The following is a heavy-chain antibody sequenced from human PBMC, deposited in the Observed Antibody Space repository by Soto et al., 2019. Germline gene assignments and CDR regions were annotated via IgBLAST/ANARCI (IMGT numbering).Heavy chain of an antibody. CDR2: IYPGDSDT. J-gene: IGHJ6*02. D-gene: IGHD3-3*01. CDR1: GYSSTSYW. CDR3: ARFFSPRITIFGVDHYYGMDV. Sequence: PGESLKISCKGSGYSSTSYWIGWVRQMPGKGLEWMGIIYPGDSDTRYSPSFQGQVTISADKSISTAYLQWSSLKASDTAMYYCARFFSPRITIFGVDHYYGMDVWGQGTTVTVSS. V-gene: IGHV5-51*01.